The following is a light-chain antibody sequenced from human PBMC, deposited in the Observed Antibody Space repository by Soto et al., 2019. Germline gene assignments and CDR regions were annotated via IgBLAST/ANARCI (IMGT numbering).Light chain of an antibody. V-gene: IGKV3D-15*01. J-gene: IGKJ5*01. Sequence: EIVMTQSPATLSVSPGERATLSCRASQSVSSNLAWYQRKPGQAPRLLIYGASSRATGIPDRFSGSGSGTDFTLTISSLEREDFAVYYCQQRSNWPPITFGQGTRLEIK. CDR1: QSVSSN. CDR2: GAS. CDR3: QQRSNWPPIT.